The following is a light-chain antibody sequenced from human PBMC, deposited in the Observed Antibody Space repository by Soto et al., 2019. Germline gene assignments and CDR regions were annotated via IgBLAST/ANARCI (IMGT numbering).Light chain of an antibody. Sequence: DIVMTQSPDSLAVSLGERATINCKSSQSVLYSSNNKNYLAWYQQKPGQPPKLLIYSASTRESGVPDRFSGSGSGTDVTLTISSLQAEDVAVDYGQQYYSPWTFGQGTKVELK. J-gene: IGKJ1*01. CDR2: SAS. CDR1: QSVLYSSNNKNY. CDR3: QQYYSPWT. V-gene: IGKV4-1*01.